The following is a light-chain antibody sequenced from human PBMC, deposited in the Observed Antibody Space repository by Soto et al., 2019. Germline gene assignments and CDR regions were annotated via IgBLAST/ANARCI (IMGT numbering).Light chain of an antibody. J-gene: IGLJ2*01. CDR3: YSSAGNNIAL. CDR1: SSDVGYYNY. CDR2: EVS. Sequence: QSALTQPPSASGSPGQSVTISCTGTSSDVGYYNYVSWYQQHPGKAPKLMIYEVSKRPSGVPDRFSGSKSGNTASLTVSGLQAEDEADYYFYSSAGNNIALFCGGTKVTVL. V-gene: IGLV2-8*01.